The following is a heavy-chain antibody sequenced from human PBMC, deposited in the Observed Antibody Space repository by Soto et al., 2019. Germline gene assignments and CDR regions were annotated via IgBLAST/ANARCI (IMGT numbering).Heavy chain of an antibody. D-gene: IGHD1-7*01. CDR3: AIGLGTGTPFHV. CDR1: GFTFDEYS. CDR2: ISWNSGSI. Sequence: ALRLYFGGSGFTFDEYSMHWVRQAPGKGLEWVSGISWNSGSIVYADSVRGRFTISRDNAKNSLSLQMNSLNPEDTALYYCAIGLGTGTPFHVWGQGTPVTVSS. J-gene: IGHJ4*02. V-gene: IGHV3-9*01.